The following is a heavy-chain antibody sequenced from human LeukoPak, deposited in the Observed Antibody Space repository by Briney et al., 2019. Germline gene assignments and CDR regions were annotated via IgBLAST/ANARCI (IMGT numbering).Heavy chain of an antibody. CDR2: ISSSSSYI. J-gene: IGHJ4*02. CDR3: ARERGYSYGTGFDY. V-gene: IGHV3-21*01. Sequence: TGGSLRLSCAASGLSFSSFAMSWVRQGLARGLEWVSSISSSSSYIYYADSVKGRFTISRDNAKNSLYLQMNSLRAEDTAVYYCARERGYSYGTGFDYWGQGTLVTVSS. CDR1: GLSFSSFA. D-gene: IGHD5-18*01.